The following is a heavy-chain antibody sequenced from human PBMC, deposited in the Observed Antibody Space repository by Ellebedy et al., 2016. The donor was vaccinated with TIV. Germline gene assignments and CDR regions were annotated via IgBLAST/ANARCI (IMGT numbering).Heavy chain of an antibody. Sequence: MPSETLSLTCSVSGPVIRRFYWSWIRQPPGKGLEWIGDIYSSQSTNYHPSLKSRVTISVDTSKNQFSLRLSSVTAADTAVYYCARVIGGCSDFSCYLDPWGQGILVTVSS. CDR3: ARVIGGCSDFSCYLDP. CDR1: GPVIRRFY. V-gene: IGHV4-4*08. D-gene: IGHD2-2*01. J-gene: IGHJ5*02. CDR2: IYSSQST.